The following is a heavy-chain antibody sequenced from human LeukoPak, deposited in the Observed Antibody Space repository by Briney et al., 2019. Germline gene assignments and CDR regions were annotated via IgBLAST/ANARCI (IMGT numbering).Heavy chain of an antibody. CDR1: GFTFSIYS. CDR2: ISSSSSTT. CDR3: ARDRYYCSGNYQLFWGNFDY. D-gene: IGHD3-10*01. J-gene: IGHJ4*02. Sequence: GGSLRLSCVTSGFTFSIYSMNWVRQAPGKGLEWVSYISSSSSTTFYADSVKGRFTISRDNAKNSLYLQMNSLRDEDTAVYFCARDRYYCSGNYQLFWGNFDYWGQGTLVTVSS. V-gene: IGHV3-48*02.